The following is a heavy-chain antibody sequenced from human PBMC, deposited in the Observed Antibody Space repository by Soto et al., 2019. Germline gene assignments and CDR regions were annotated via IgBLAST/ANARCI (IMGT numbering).Heavy chain of an antibody. J-gene: IGHJ5*02. V-gene: IGHV4-59*08. Sequence: QVQLQESGPGLVKASETLSLTCTVSGGSISSYYWSWIRQPPGKGLEWIGFIYYSGRTNYNPSLKSRATISVDTSKNQFSVKLSSVTAADTAVYYCARHEGGASAALTSWGQGTLVTVSS. CDR3: ARHEGGASAALTS. D-gene: IGHD2-2*01. CDR1: GGSISSYY. CDR2: IYYSGRT.